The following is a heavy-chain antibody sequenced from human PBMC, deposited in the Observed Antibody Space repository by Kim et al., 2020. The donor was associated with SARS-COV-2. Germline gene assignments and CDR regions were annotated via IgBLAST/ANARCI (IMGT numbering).Heavy chain of an antibody. CDR3: AEDRAITIFGVVITGPRKGYYGMDV. CDR1: GFTFSSYG. CDR2: ISYDGSTK. D-gene: IGHD3-3*01. V-gene: IGHV3-30*18. J-gene: IGHJ6*02. Sequence: GGSLRLSCAASGFTFSSYGMHWVRQAPGKGLEWVAVISYDGSTKYYGDSVRGRFTISRDNSKNTLDIQMNSLRAEDTAVYDCAEDRAITIFGVVITGPRKGYYGMDVGGQGTTVTVSS.